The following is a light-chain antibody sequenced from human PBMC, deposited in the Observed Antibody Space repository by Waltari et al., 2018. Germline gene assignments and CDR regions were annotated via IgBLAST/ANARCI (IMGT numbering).Light chain of an antibody. J-gene: IGLJ1*01. Sequence: QSLLAQPPSASGTPRLKLTISCSGSRHNIGSNTVNWYQPLPVTAPSLLLWSNNHRPSGCPDLFSGSKSGTSASLAISGLQSEDEADYYCAVWDDSLNVPVFGTGTKVTVL. CDR1: RHNIGSNT. CDR3: AVWDDSLNVPV. V-gene: IGLV1-44*01. CDR2: SNN.